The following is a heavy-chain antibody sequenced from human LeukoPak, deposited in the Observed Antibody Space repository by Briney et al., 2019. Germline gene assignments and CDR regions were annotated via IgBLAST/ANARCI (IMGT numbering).Heavy chain of an antibody. D-gene: IGHD2-15*01. V-gene: IGHV5-10-1*01. CDR1: GYSFTNYW. CDR3: ARGYCSGGSCNWFDP. Sequence: KNGESLKISCKGSGYSFTNYWIRWGRQMPGKGLEWMGKVDPSGSYTNSSPSFQGHVTISADKSISTTYLQWSSLKASDTAMYYCARGYCSGGSCNWFDPWGQGTLVTVSS. J-gene: IGHJ5*02. CDR2: VDPSGSYT.